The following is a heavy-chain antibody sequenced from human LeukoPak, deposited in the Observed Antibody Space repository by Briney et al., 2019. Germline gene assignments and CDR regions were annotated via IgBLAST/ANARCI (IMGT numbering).Heavy chain of an antibody. V-gene: IGHV3-53*01. Sequence: PGGSLRLSCAASGFTVSSNYMSWVRQAPGKGLEWVSVIYSGGSTYYADSVKGRFTISRDNSKNTLYLQMNSLRAEDTAVYYCAKGAKVVAATNTDYWGQGTLVTVSS. CDR2: IYSGGST. J-gene: IGHJ4*02. CDR3: AKGAKVVAATNTDY. D-gene: IGHD2-15*01. CDR1: GFTVSSNY.